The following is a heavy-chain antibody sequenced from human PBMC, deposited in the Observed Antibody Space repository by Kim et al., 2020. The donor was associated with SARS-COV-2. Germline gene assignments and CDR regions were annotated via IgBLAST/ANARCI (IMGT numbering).Heavy chain of an antibody. CDR1: GFTFDDYA. J-gene: IGHJ4*01. V-gene: IGHV3-9*01. CDR3: AKASLGDYSSYYFDY. Sequence: GGSLRLSCAASGFTFDDYAMHWVRQAPGKGLEWVSGISWNSGSIGYADSVKGRFTISRDNAKNSLYLQMNSLRADDTALYYCAKASLGDYSSYYFDYWG. D-gene: IGHD4-17*01. CDR2: ISWNSGSI.